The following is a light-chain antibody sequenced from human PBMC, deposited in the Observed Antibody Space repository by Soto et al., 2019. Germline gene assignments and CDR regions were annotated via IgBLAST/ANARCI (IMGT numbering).Light chain of an antibody. V-gene: IGKV1-6*02. CDR2: AAS. CDR1: QGIGND. Sequence: AIQMTQSPSSLSASVGDRVTITCRASQGIGNDLAWYQQKPGKAPKLLIYAASTLQSGVPSRFSGNGSGTDFTLTSSRLQPGDLASYYCLQDFHFPLTFGGGTKVEIK. J-gene: IGKJ4*01. CDR3: LQDFHFPLT.